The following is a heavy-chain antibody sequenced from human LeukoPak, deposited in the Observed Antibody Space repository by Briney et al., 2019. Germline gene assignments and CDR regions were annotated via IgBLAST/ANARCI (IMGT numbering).Heavy chain of an antibody. CDR1: GFTVSSNY. V-gene: IGHV3-23*01. D-gene: IGHD1-26*01. CDR3: GKNRYSGSLSPFDI. Sequence: GGSLRLSCAASGFTVSSNYMSWVRQAPGKGLEWVSVISGGGGNTYYADSVKGRFTISRDNSKNTLYLQMNSLRAEDTAVYYCGKNRYSGSLSPFDIWGQGTMVTVSS. J-gene: IGHJ3*02. CDR2: ISGGGGNT.